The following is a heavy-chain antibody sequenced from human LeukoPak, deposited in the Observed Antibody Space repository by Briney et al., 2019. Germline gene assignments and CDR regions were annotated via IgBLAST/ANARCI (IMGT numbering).Heavy chain of an antibody. Sequence: PGGSLRLSCAASGFTFSSYAMSWVRQAPGKGLEWVSAISGSGGSTYYADSVKGRFTISRDNSKNTLYLQMNSLRAEDTAVYYCARVTELGHGYNYEWHGMDVWGQGTTVTVSS. CDR3: ARVTELGHGYNYEWHGMDV. D-gene: IGHD5-24*01. CDR1: GFTFSSYA. V-gene: IGHV3-23*01. J-gene: IGHJ6*02. CDR2: ISGSGGST.